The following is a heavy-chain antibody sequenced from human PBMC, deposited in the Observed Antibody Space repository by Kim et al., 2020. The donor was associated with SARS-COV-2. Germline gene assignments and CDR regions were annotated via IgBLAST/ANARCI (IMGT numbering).Heavy chain of an antibody. CDR1: GYTFTSYD. CDR3: ARKGLNTSGWHAFDI. CDR2: MNPNSGNT. Sequence: ASVKVSCKASGYTFTSYDINWVRQATGQGLEWMGWMNPNSGNTGYAQKFQGRVTMTRNTSISTAYMELSSLRSDDTAIYYCARKGLNTSGWHAFDIWGQGTVVTVSS. D-gene: IGHD6-19*01. V-gene: IGHV1-8*01. J-gene: IGHJ3*02.